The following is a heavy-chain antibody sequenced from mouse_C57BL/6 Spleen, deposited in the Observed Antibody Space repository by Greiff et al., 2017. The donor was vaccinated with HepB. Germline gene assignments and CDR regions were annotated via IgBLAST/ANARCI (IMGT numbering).Heavy chain of an antibody. D-gene: IGHD4-1*01. CDR1: GYTFTDYE. CDR2: IDPETGGT. Sequence: VQLQQSGAELVRPGASVTLSCKASGYTFTDYEMHWVKQTPVHGLEWIGAIDPETGGTAYTQKFKGKAILTADKSSSTAYMELRSLTSEDSAVYYWTRSGPYYFDYWGQGTTLTVSS. V-gene: IGHV1-15*01. CDR3: TRSGPYYFDY. J-gene: IGHJ2*01.